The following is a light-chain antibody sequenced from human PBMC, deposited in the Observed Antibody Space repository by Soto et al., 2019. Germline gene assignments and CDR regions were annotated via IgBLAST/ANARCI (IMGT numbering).Light chain of an antibody. V-gene: IGLV2-23*01. J-gene: IGLJ2*01. Sequence: QSALTQPASVSGSPGQSITISCTGTSTDVGAYNLVSWYQQHPGRVAKLNIYEDIQRPSGVSSRFSGSKSGNTASLTISGLQAEDEADYYCCSYAGSRTLVFGGGTKLTVL. CDR2: EDI. CDR3: CSYAGSRTLV. CDR1: STDVGAYNL.